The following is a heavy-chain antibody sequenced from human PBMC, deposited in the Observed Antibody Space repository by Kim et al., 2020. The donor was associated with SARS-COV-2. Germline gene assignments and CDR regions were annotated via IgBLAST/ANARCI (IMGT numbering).Heavy chain of an antibody. Sequence: GGSLRLSCAASGFTFSDYYMSWIRQAPGKGLEWVSYISSSGSTIYYADSVKGRFTISRDNAKNSLYLQMNSLRAEDTAVYYCAHLIAAAFDDDAFDIWGQGTMVTVSS. D-gene: IGHD6-13*01. V-gene: IGHV3-11*01. CDR3: AHLIAAAFDDDAFDI. CDR1: GFTFSDYY. J-gene: IGHJ3*02. CDR2: ISSSGSTI.